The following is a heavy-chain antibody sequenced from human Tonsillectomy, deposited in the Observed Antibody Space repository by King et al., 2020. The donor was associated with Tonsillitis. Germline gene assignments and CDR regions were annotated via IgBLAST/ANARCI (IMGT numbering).Heavy chain of an antibody. Sequence: QVQLVESGGGVVQPGGSLRLSCAAAGFIFSDYSMHCVRQAPGKGLEWVAFIRFDGSKQMYADSVKGRFTISRDNSKNTLYVQMSSLSAADTAIYYCAKALRDYHDSSGYYYAFDIWGQGTAVTVSS. J-gene: IGHJ3*02. D-gene: IGHD3-22*01. V-gene: IGHV3-30*02. CDR3: AKALRDYHDSSGYYYAFDI. CDR2: IRFDGSKQ. CDR1: GFIFSDYS.